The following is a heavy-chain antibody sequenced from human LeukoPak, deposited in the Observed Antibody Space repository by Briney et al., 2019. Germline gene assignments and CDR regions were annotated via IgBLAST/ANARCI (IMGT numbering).Heavy chain of an antibody. CDR3: ARRGYYDSSGYLDTDAFDI. Sequence: PGGSLRLSCAASGFTFSSHAMHWVRQAPGRGLEWVAVISYDGSNKYYADSVKGRFTISRDNSKNTLYLQMNSLRAEDTAVYYCARRGYYDSSGYLDTDAFDIWGQGTMVTVSS. D-gene: IGHD3-22*01. J-gene: IGHJ3*02. CDR2: ISYDGSNK. CDR1: GFTFSSHA. V-gene: IGHV3-30-3*01.